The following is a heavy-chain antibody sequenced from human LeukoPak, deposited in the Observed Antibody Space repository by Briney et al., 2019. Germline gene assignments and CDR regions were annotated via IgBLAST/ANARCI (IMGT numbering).Heavy chain of an antibody. Sequence: SETLSLTRAVSGGSISSGGYSWSWIRQPPGKGLEWIGYIYHSGSTYYNPSLKSRVTISVDRSKNQFSLKLSSVTAADTAVYYCARDYYDSSGYYRYRFDPWGQGTLVTVSS. D-gene: IGHD3-22*01. CDR3: ARDYYDSSGYYRYRFDP. J-gene: IGHJ5*02. CDR1: GGSISSGGYS. CDR2: IYHSGST. V-gene: IGHV4-30-2*01.